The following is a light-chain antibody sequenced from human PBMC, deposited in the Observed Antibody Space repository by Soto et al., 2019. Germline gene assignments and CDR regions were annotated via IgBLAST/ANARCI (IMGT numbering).Light chain of an antibody. CDR1: SSNIGAGYD. J-gene: IGLJ2*01. CDR3: QSYDSSLSGVV. CDR2: GNS. V-gene: IGLV1-40*01. Sequence: QAVVTRPPSVSGAPGQRVTISCTGSSSNIGAGYDVHWYQQLPGTAPKLLIYGNSNRPSGVPDRFSGSKSGTSASLAITGLQAEDEADYYCQSYDSSLSGVVFGGGTKVTVL.